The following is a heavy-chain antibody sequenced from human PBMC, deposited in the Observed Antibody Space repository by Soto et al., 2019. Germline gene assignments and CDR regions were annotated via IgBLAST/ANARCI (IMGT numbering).Heavy chain of an antibody. V-gene: IGHV1-69*13. CDR3: ARAPGRGNYFDY. Sequence: SVKGSCKASGGTFSSYAISWVRQAPGQGLEWMGGIIPIFGTANYAQKFQGRVTITADESTSTAYMELSGLRSEDTAVYYCARAPGRGNYFDYWGQGTLVTVSS. D-gene: IGHD7-27*01. CDR1: GGTFSSYA. CDR2: IIPIFGTA. J-gene: IGHJ4*02.